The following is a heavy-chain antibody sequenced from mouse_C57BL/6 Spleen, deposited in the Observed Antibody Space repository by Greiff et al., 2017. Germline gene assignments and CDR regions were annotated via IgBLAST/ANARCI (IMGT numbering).Heavy chain of an antibody. D-gene: IGHD2-2*01. J-gene: IGHJ2*01. V-gene: IGHV1-64*01. CDR2: IHPNSGST. Sequence: QVQLQQPGAELVKPGASVKLSCKASGYTFTSYWMHWVKQRPGQGLEWIGMIHPNSGSTNYNEKFKSKATLTVDKSSSTAYMQLSSLTSEDSAVYYCARSLGYAAFDDWGQGTTLTVSS. CDR1: GYTFTSYW. CDR3: ARSLGYAAFDD.